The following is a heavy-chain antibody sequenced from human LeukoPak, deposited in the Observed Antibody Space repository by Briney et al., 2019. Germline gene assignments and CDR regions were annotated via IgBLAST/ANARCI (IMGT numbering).Heavy chain of an antibody. CDR1: GGSISSSSYY. CDR2: IYTSGST. J-gene: IGHJ6*03. CDR3: ARVTRGYYYMDV. D-gene: IGHD3-10*01. V-gene: IGHV4-61*09. Sequence: SETLSLTCTVSGGSISSSSYYWSWIRQPAGKGLEWIGHIYTSGSTNYNPSLKSRVTISVDTSKNQFSLKLSSVTAADTAVYYCARVTRGYYYMDVWGKGTTVTISS.